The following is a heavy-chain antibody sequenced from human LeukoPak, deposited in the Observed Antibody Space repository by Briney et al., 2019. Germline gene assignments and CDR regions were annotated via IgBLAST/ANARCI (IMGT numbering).Heavy chain of an antibody. Sequence: GGSLRLSCAASGFTFSSYSMNWVRQAPGKGLEWVSSISSSSSYIYYADSVKGRFTISRDNAKNSLYLQMNSLRAEDTAVYYCARASGYCSGGSCYEAFDIWSQGTMVTVSS. V-gene: IGHV3-21*01. CDR2: ISSSSSYI. D-gene: IGHD2-15*01. CDR3: ARASGYCSGGSCYEAFDI. J-gene: IGHJ3*02. CDR1: GFTFSSYS.